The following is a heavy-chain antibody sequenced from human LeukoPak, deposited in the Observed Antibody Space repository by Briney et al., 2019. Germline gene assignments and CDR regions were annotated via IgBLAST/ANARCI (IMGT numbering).Heavy chain of an antibody. CDR1: GYSISSGYY. Sequence: PSETLSLTCTVSGYSISSGYYWGWIRQPPGKGLEWIGSIYHSGSTYYNPSLKSRVTISVDTSKNQFSLKLSSVTAADTAVYYCARGSVGNDAFDIWGQGTMVTVSS. CDR3: ARGSVGNDAFDI. J-gene: IGHJ3*02. CDR2: IYHSGST. V-gene: IGHV4-38-2*02.